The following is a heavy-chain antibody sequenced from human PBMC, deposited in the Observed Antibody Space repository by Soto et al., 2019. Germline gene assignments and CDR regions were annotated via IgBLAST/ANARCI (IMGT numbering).Heavy chain of an antibody. Sequence: EVQLLESGGGLVQPGGSLRLSCAASGFTFSSYAMNWVRQAPGKGLEWVSVISGSGGSTYYADAVKGRFTISRDNSKNTLYLQMTRRRAEDTAVYYGATRTVGWYFDLWGRGTLVTVSS. CDR2: ISGSGGST. J-gene: IGHJ2*01. V-gene: IGHV3-23*01. CDR3: ATRTVGWYFDL. CDR1: GFTFSSYA. D-gene: IGHD4-17*01.